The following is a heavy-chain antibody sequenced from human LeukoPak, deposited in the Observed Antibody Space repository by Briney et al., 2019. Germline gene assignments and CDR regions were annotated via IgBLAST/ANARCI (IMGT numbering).Heavy chain of an antibody. J-gene: IGHJ6*03. CDR1: GYTFTSYD. D-gene: IGHD3-3*01. Sequence: GASVKVSCKASGYTFTSYDINWVRQATGQGLEWMGWMNPNSGNTGYAQKFQGRVTITRNTSISTAYMELSSLRSEDTAVYYCARSRYDFWKEYMDVWGKGTTVTVSS. V-gene: IGHV1-8*03. CDR2: MNPNSGNT. CDR3: ARSRYDFWKEYMDV.